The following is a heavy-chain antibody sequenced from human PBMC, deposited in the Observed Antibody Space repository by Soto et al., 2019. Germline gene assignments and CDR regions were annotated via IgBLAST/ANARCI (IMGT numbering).Heavy chain of an antibody. V-gene: IGHV1-18*01. CDR3: ARAFFYHGSDSRGYSFDAFDF. Sequence: ASVKVSCKASGYTFTSSGMSLVRQDPGQGLEWTGWNSAHTASSEYAQKFDAKDTMTTDRSTRTAYMELRSLRSDDTAVYDGARAFFYHGSDSRGYSFDAFDFWGPGTLVTVSS. J-gene: IGHJ3*01. D-gene: IGHD3-22*01. CDR1: GYTFTSSG. CDR2: NSAHTASS.